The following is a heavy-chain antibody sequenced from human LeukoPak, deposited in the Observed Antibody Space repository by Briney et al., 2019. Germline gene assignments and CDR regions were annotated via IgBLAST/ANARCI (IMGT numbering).Heavy chain of an antibody. CDR2: IDHTGST. CDR1: DDSITIYY. D-gene: IGHD3-10*01. Sequence: PSETLSLTCTVSDDSITIYYWSWIRQPPGKGLEWIGYIDHTGSTNYNPSLNSRVTISRDTSKNHFSLKLSSATAADTAVYFCARRRTRITMVRGALDVWGKGTTVTISS. CDR3: ARRRTRITMVRGALDV. J-gene: IGHJ6*04. V-gene: IGHV4-59*01.